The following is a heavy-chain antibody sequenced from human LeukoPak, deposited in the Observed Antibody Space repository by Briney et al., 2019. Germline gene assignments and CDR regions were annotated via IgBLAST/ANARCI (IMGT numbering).Heavy chain of an antibody. CDR3: ARASGSYYLSFDY. D-gene: IGHD3-10*01. Sequence: PSETLSLTCAVYGGSFSGYYWSWIRQPPGKGLEWIGEINHSGSTNYNPSLKSRVTISVDTSKNQFSLKLSSVTAEDTAVYYCARASGSYYLSFDYWGQGTLVTVSS. J-gene: IGHJ4*02. CDR2: INHSGST. CDR1: GGSFSGYY. V-gene: IGHV4-34*01.